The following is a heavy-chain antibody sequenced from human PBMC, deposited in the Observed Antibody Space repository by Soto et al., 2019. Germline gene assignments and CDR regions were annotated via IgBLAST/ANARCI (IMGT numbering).Heavy chain of an antibody. CDR2: VNPSGGHT. Sequence: QVQLMQSGAEVKKPGASVKVSCKASGDTFTNYYIHWVRQAPGQGLEWMGTVNPSGGHTTYSQNFLGRVPMTRDTSTGTLYMELTSLTSDDTAVYYCARGGHVVVVTAAFDYWGQGTLVTVSS. D-gene: IGHD2-21*02. J-gene: IGHJ4*02. CDR1: GDTFTNYY. CDR3: ARGGHVVVVTAAFDY. V-gene: IGHV1-46*01.